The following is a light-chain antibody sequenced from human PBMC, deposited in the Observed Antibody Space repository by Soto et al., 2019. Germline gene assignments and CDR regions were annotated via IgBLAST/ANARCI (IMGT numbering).Light chain of an antibody. Sequence: EIVLTQPPGTLSLSPGERATLSCRASQSVSSNYLAWYQQKPGQAPGLLIHGASGRATGIPDRFSGSGSGTDFTLTISRLEPEDFAVYYCHQYGSSPWTFGQGTKVDIK. V-gene: IGKV3-20*01. CDR2: GAS. CDR1: QSVSSNY. J-gene: IGKJ1*01. CDR3: HQYGSSPWT.